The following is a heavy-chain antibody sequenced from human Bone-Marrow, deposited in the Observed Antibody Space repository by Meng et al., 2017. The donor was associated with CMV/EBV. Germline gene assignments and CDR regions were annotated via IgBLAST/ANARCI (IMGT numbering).Heavy chain of an antibody. D-gene: IGHD6-13*01. CDR3: ARPSSRDGY. V-gene: IGHV3-23*01. CDR2: ISGSGGST. Sequence: GESLKISCAASGFTFSSYAMSWVRQAPGKGLEWVSAISGSGGSTYYADSVKGRFTISRDNSKNTLYLQMNSLRAEDTAVYYCARPSSRDGYWGQGTLVTVS. CDR1: GFTFSSYA. J-gene: IGHJ4*02.